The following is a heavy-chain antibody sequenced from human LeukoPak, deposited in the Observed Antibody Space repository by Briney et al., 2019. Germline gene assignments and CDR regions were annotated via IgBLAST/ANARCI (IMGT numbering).Heavy chain of an antibody. J-gene: IGHJ6*02. CDR2: IWYDGSNK. CDR1: GFTFSSYG. CDR3: CRGPPVLRFLEWLSPYYYYGMDV. V-gene: IGHV3-33*01. Sequence: GGSLRLSCAASGFTFSSYGMHWVRQAPGKGLEWVAVIWYDGSNKYYADSVKGRFTISRDNSKNTLYLQMNSLRAEDTAVYYCCRGPPVLRFLEWLSPYYYYGMDVWDQGTTVTVSS. D-gene: IGHD3-3*01.